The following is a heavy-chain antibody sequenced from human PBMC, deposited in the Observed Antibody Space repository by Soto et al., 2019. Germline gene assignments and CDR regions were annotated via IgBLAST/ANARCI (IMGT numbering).Heavy chain of an antibody. CDR1: GLTFIAAG. Sequence: QVHLVESGGGVVQPGRSLRLSCAASGLTFIAAGMHWVRQAPGKGLEWVAFIANDGRRESYADSVKGRFTISRDNSQNRLYLQMNGLRAEDTAVYYCAKEKGRTAINYWGQGTLVSVSS. D-gene: IGHD3-10*01. J-gene: IGHJ4*02. CDR2: IANDGRRE. CDR3: AKEKGRTAINY. V-gene: IGHV3-30*18.